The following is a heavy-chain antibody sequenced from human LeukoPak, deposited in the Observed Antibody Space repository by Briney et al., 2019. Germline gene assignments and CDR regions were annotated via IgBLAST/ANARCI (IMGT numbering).Heavy chain of an antibody. CDR1: GGTFSSYA. J-gene: IGHJ1*01. Sequence: GASVKVSCKASGGTFSSYAVSWVLQAPGQGLEWMGRIIPIFGIANYAQKFQGRVTITADKSTSTAYMELSSLRSEDTAVYYCAHCGGDCYSSEYFQHWGQGTLVTVSS. CDR3: AHCGGDCYSSEYFQH. CDR2: IIPIFGIA. V-gene: IGHV1-69*04. D-gene: IGHD2-21*02.